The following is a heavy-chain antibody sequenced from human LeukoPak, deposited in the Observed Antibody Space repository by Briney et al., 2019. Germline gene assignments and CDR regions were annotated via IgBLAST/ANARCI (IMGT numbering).Heavy chain of an antibody. D-gene: IGHD5-24*01. CDR3: ARLEGRLHHFDY. V-gene: IGHV4-39*01. CDR1: GGSISSSSYY. J-gene: IGHJ4*02. CDR2: IYYSGST. Sequence: SETLSLTCTVSGGSISSSSYYWGWIRQPPGKGLEWIGNIYYSGSTYYNPSLKSRVTISVDTSKNQFSLKLSSVTAADTAVYYCARLEGRLHHFDYWGQGTLVTVSS.